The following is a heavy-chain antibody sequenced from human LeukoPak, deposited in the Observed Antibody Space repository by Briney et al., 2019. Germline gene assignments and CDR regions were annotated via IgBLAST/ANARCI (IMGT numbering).Heavy chain of an antibody. D-gene: IGHD3-10*01. CDR2: ISWDSGSI. Sequence: PGGSLRLSCAAFGFTFDDYAMHWVRQAPGKGLEWVSGISWDSGSIAYADSVKGRFIISRDNAKNSLYLQMNSLRTEDTALYYCAKDNSAGFGEFDYWGQGTLVTVSS. CDR1: GFTFDDYA. J-gene: IGHJ4*02. CDR3: AKDNSAGFGEFDY. V-gene: IGHV3-9*01.